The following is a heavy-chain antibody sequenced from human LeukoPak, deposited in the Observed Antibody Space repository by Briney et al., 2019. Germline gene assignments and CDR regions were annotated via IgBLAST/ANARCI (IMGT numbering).Heavy chain of an antibody. CDR1: GFTFSSYA. D-gene: IGHD3-3*01. Sequence: GGSLRLSCAASGFTFSSYAMSWVRQAPGKGLEWVSAISGSGGSTYYADSVKGRFTISRDNSKNTLYLQMNSLRAEDTAVYYCATHLRFLEWLLLDYRGQGTLVTVSS. CDR2: ISGSGGST. CDR3: ATHLRFLEWLLLDY. J-gene: IGHJ4*02. V-gene: IGHV3-23*01.